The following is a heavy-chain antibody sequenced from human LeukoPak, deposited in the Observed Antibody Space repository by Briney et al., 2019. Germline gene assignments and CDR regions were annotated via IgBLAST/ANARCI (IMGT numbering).Heavy chain of an antibody. D-gene: IGHD3-10*01. V-gene: IGHV3-20*04. CDR3: ARSELGYNYHYMDV. Sequence: GGSLRLSCAASGFTFDDYGMSWVRQAPGKGLEWVSGINWNGGSTGYADSVKGRFTISRDNAKNSLYLQMNSLRAEDTAVYYRARSELGYNYHYMDVWGKGTTVTISS. CDR2: INWNGGST. CDR1: GFTFDDYG. J-gene: IGHJ6*03.